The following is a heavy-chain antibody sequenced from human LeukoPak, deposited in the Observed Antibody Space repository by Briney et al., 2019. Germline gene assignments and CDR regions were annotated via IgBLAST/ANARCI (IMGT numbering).Heavy chain of an antibody. CDR1: GYTFTSYY. CDR2: INPSGGST. D-gene: IGHD4-17*01. V-gene: IGHV1-46*01. Sequence: GASVKVSCKASGYTFTSYYMHWVRQAPGQGLEWMGIINPSGGSTSYAQKFQGRVTMTRDMSTSTVYMELSSLRSEDTAVYYCAKLGVTTPVDYWGQGTLVTVSS. J-gene: IGHJ4*02. CDR3: AKLGVTTPVDY.